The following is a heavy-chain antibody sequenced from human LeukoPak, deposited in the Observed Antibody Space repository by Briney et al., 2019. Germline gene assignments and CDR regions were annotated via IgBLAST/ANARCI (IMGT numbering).Heavy chain of an antibody. CDR3: ARGTYYNWFDP. CDR1: GGSISSGGYY. Sequence: SETLSLTCTVSGGSISSGGYYWSWIRQHPGKGLEWIGEINHSGSTNYNPSLKSRVTISVDTSKNQFSLKLSSVTAADTAVYYCARGTYYNWFDPWGQGTLVTVSS. J-gene: IGHJ5*02. D-gene: IGHD2-8*01. V-gene: IGHV4-39*07. CDR2: INHSGST.